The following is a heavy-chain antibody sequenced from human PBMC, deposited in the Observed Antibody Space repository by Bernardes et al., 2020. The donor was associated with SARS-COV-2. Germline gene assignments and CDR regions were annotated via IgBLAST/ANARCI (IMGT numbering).Heavy chain of an antibody. CDR2: INQSGYT. J-gene: IGHJ4*02. CDR3: ARGTNSVNMILVVIGFTVYFDY. D-gene: IGHD3-22*01. Sequence: SETLSLTCSVHGEAFIGYYWSWIRQSPGTGLEWTGEINQSGYTNYNPSLKSRVTLSVDTSKNQFSLNLRSLTAADTAVYYCARGTNSVNMILVVIGFTVYFDYWGQGTLVTVSS. V-gene: IGHV4-34*01. CDR1: GEAFIGYY.